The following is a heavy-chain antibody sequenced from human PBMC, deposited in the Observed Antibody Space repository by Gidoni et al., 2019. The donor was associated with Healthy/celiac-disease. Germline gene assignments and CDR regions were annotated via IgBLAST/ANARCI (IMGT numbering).Heavy chain of an antibody. CDR1: GFTFSSSG. D-gene: IGHD5-18*01. V-gene: IGHV3-30*18. J-gene: IGHJ4*02. CDR3: AKDFTAINIGLDY. Sequence: QVQLVESGGGVVQPGRSLRLSCAASGFTFSSSGMHWVRQAPGKGLEWVAVIPYDVRDKYYTDSVKGRFTISRDNSKNTLYLQMNSLRAEDTAVYYCAKDFTAINIGLDYWGQGTLVTVSS. CDR2: IPYDVRDK.